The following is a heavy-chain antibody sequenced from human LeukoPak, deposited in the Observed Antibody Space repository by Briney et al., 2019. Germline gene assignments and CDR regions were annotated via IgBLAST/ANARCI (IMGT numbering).Heavy chain of an antibody. J-gene: IGHJ4*02. CDR2: VYVGDGRT. CDR3: AREMPATFYFDF. D-gene: IGHD2/OR15-2a*01. Sequence: GASVSVSCKASGYIFTSHYIHWVRLALGQGLQWMGIVYVGDGRTRYAQEFQGRVTMTWDTSTSTVYMDLSSLKTEDTAVYYCAREMPATFYFDFWGQGTVVTVSS. CDR1: GYIFTSHY. V-gene: IGHV1-46*01.